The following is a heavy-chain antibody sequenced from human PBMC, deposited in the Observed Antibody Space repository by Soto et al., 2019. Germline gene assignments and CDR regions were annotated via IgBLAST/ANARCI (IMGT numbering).Heavy chain of an antibody. CDR3: AIEYSSSPPYYPIGY. V-gene: IGHV1-69*13. CDR2: IIPIFGTA. Sequence: SLKVDCKTSGYTFSSYSISCGRHTNGQGLEWMGGIIPIFGTANYAQKFQGRVTITADESTSTAYMELSSLRSEDTAVYYCAIEYSSSPPYYPIGYWGQGTLVTVSS. J-gene: IGHJ4*02. CDR1: GYTFSSYS. D-gene: IGHD6-6*01.